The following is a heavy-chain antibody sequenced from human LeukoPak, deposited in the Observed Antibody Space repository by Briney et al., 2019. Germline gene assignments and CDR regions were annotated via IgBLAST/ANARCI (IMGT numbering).Heavy chain of an antibody. D-gene: IGHD6-13*01. CDR2: IKSKTDGGTT. CDR1: GFTFSNAW. Sequence: GGSLRLSCAASGFTFSNAWMSWVRQAPGKGLEWVGRIKSKTDGGTTDYAAPVKGRFTISRDDSKDTLYLQMNSLKTEDTAVYYCTTDSSGIAVAGTSPSLDYWGQGTLVTVSS. J-gene: IGHJ4*02. CDR3: TTDSSGIAVAGTSPSLDY. V-gene: IGHV3-15*01.